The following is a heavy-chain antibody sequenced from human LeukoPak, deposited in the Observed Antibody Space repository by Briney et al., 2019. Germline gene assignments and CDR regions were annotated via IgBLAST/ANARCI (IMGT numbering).Heavy chain of an antibody. CDR3: AKLKGSGWNLLYCDY. Sequence: GGSLRLSCAASGFTFSTHAMNWVRQAPGKGLEWVSTITGSGGSTYYADSVKGRFTISRDNSKSTLDLQMNSLRAEDTAVYYCAKLKGSGWNLLYCDYWGQGTLVTVSS. CDR1: GFTFSTHA. J-gene: IGHJ4*02. CDR2: ITGSGGST. D-gene: IGHD6-19*01. V-gene: IGHV3-23*01.